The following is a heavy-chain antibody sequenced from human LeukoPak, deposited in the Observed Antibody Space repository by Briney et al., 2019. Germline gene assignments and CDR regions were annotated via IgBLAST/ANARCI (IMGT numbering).Heavy chain of an antibody. D-gene: IGHD1-26*01. CDR2: IYFSERT. V-gene: IGHV4-59*01. Sequence: PSETLSLTCTVSGGSITRYHWSWIRQPPGKRLEWIGYIYFSERTNYNPSLKSRVTISVDTSKNQFSLKLSSVTAADTAVYYCASVLSGYYALYYWGQGTLVTVSS. J-gene: IGHJ4*02. CDR3: ASVLSGYYALYY. CDR1: GGSITRYH.